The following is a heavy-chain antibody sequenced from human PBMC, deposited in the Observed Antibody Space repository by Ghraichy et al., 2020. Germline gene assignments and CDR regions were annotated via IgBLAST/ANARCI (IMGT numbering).Heavy chain of an antibody. CDR2: IYYSGST. J-gene: IGHJ5*02. Sequence: SETLSLTCTVSGGSISSYYWSWIRQPPGKGLEWIGYIYYSGSTNYNPSLKSRVTISVDTSKNQFSLKLSSVTAADTAVYYCARAGGTVVTPVWFDPWGQGTLVTVSS. D-gene: IGHD4-23*01. V-gene: IGHV4-59*01. CDR3: ARAGGTVVTPVWFDP. CDR1: GGSISSYY.